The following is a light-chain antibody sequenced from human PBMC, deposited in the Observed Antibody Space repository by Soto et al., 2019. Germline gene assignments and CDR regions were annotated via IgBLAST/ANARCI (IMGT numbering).Light chain of an antibody. CDR2: VNNDGSH. Sequence: QPVLTQSPSASASLGASVKLTCSLSNEYSSHAIAWHQQQPEKGPRYLMKVNNDGSHHKGDGIPDRFSGSSSGAERYLSISGLQSEDEADYYCQTWGTGIPRVFGGGTKLTVL. V-gene: IGLV4-69*01. CDR3: QTWGTGIPRV. J-gene: IGLJ3*02. CDR1: NEYSSHA.